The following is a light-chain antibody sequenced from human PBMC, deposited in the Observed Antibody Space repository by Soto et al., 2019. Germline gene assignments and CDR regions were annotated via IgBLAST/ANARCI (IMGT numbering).Light chain of an antibody. CDR3: QHYNSYSEA. Sequence: DIQMPQSPPTLSGSLGDRVPITCRAIQTISSGFALYRKKTGKAPELLIDKASNLKSGVPSRFSGRGSGTEFTLTISSLQPDDFATYYCQHYNSYSEAFGQGTKVDI. CDR2: KAS. V-gene: IGKV1-5*03. CDR1: QTISSG. J-gene: IGKJ1*01.